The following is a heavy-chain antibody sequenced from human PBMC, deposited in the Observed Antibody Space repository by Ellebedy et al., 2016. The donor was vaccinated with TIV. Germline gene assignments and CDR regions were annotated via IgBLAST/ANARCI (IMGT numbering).Heavy chain of an antibody. V-gene: IGHV4-34*01. CDR1: GGSFSGYY. CDR2: INHSGST. D-gene: IGHD3-16*02. J-gene: IGHJ2*01. Sequence: SETLSLTCAVYGGSFSGYYWTWIRQPPGKGLEWLGEINHSGSTNFNPSLKSRVTISIDTSKNQFSLKLNSVTAADTAVYFCARHLLHPNLRLGELSLNWYFDLWGRGTLVTVSS. CDR3: ARHLLHPNLRLGELSLNWYFDL.